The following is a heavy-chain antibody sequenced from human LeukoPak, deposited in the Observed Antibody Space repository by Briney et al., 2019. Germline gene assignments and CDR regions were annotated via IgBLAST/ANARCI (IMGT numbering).Heavy chain of an antibody. V-gene: IGHV1-46*01. D-gene: IGHD6-19*01. Sequence: ASVKVSCKASGYTFTSYYMHWVRQAPRQGLEWMGIINPSGGSTTYAQKFQGRVTMTRDRSTSTIHMELSSLRSEDTAVYYCAKIAVAGTSKYYFDYWGQGTLVTVSS. CDR2: INPSGGST. J-gene: IGHJ4*02. CDR1: GYTFTSYY. CDR3: AKIAVAGTSKYYFDY.